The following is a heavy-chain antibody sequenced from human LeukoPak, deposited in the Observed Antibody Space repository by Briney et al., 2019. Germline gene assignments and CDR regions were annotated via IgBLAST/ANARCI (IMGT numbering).Heavy chain of an antibody. V-gene: IGHV4-31*03. CDR1: GGSISSGGYY. D-gene: IGHD3-22*01. CDR2: IYYSGST. Sequence: SETLSLTCTVSGGSISSGGYYWSWIRQHPGKGLEWIGYIYYSGSTYYNPPLKSRVTISVDTSKNQFSLKLSSVTAADTAVYYCAKGFSYYYDSSGYHRGGVVYWGQGTLVTVSS. J-gene: IGHJ4*02. CDR3: AKGFSYYYDSSGYHRGGVVY.